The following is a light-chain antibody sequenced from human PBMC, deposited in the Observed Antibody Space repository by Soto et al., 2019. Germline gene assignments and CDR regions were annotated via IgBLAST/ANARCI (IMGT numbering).Light chain of an antibody. CDR1: QSVSNK. CDR3: QQYNKWPQ. Sequence: EIVMTQSPGTLSVSPGVRATLFCRASQSVSNKLAWYQQKPGQAPRLIIYGASTRATGIPARFSGSGSGTDFTLTISSLQSEDFAIYYCQQYNKWPQFGGGTKVEIK. CDR2: GAS. V-gene: IGKV3-15*01. J-gene: IGKJ4*02.